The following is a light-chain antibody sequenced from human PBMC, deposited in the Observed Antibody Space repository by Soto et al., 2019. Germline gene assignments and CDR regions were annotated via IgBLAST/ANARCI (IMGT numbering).Light chain of an antibody. CDR2: SDY. CDR1: SSNIGNNY. CDR3: AAWDDSLRGVV. Sequence: QSVLTQPPSVSAAPGQKVTISCSGSSSNIGNNYVSWYQQLPGAAPKLLIYSDYHRPSGVPDRFSGSKSGTSASLAISGLRSEDEADYYCAAWDDSLRGVVFGGGTKLTVL. J-gene: IGLJ2*01. V-gene: IGLV1-47*02.